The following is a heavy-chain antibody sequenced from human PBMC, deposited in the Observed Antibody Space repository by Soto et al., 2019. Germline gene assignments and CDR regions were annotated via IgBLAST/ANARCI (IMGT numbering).Heavy chain of an antibody. J-gene: IGHJ4*02. D-gene: IGHD2-2*02. V-gene: IGHV1-2*04. CDR2: INPNSGGT. CDR1: GYTFTGYY. Sequence: ASVKVSCKASGYTFTGYYMHWVRQAPGQGLEWMGWINPNSGGTNYAQKFQGWVTMTRDTSISTAYMELSRLRSDDTAEYYVARYYGSSSGITCYTFDYWGQGTLVTVSS. CDR3: ARYYGSSSGITCYTFDY.